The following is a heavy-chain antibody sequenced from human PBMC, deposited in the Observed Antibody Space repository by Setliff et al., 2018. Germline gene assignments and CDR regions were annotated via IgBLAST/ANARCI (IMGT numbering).Heavy chain of an antibody. CDR2: IYYSGRT. CDR3: ARGGAADSYDFWSGMYYYYYYYMDV. V-gene: IGHV4-31*03. Sequence: KPSETLSLTCTVAGGSISSGGYYWSWIRQHPGKGLEWIGYIYYSGRTYYNPPLKSRVTISVDTSKNQFSLKLSSVTAADTAVYYCARGGAADSYDFWSGMYYYYYYYMDVWGKGTTVTVSS. D-gene: IGHD3-3*01. J-gene: IGHJ6*03. CDR1: GGSISSGGYY.